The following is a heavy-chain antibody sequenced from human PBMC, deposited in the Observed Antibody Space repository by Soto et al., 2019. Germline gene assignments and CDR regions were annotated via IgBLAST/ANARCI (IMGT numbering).Heavy chain of an antibody. V-gene: IGHV3-21*01. CDR1: GFTFSSYS. CDR2: ISSSSSYI. Sequence: PGGSLRLSCAASGFTFSSYSMNWVRQAPGRGLEWVSSISSSSSYIYYADSVKGRFTISRDNAKNSLYLQMNSLRAEDTAVYYCARDHTLVATIDYWGQGTLVTVSS. CDR3: ARDHTLVATIDY. J-gene: IGHJ4*02. D-gene: IGHD5-12*01.